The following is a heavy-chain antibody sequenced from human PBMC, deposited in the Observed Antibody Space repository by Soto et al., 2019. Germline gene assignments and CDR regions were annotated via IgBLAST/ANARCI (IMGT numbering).Heavy chain of an antibody. CDR3: ATVPHDYGDYNWFDP. CDR1: GSTFSNYA. J-gene: IGHJ5*02. D-gene: IGHD4-17*01. CDR2: ISSGGST. V-gene: IGHV3-23*01. Sequence: EVQLLESGGGLLQPGGSLRLSCAASGSTFSNYAMSWVRQTPGKGLEWVSTISSGGSTYYADSVKGRFTISRDNSKDTVYLQMNSLRAEDTAVYYCATVPHDYGDYNWFDPWGQGTLVTVSS.